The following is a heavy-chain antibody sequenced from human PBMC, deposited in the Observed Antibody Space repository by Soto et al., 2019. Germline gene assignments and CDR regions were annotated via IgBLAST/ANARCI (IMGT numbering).Heavy chain of an antibody. Sequence: EVQLVESGGGLVKPGGSLRLSCAASGFTFSSYSMNWVRQAPGKGLEWVSSISSSSSYIYYADSVKGRFTISRDNAKNSLYLQMNSLRAEDTAVYYCARDPRVGATYYYYYYGMDVWGQGTTVTVSS. CDR3: ARDPRVGATYYYYYYGMDV. J-gene: IGHJ6*02. CDR1: GFTFSSYS. CDR2: ISSSSSYI. V-gene: IGHV3-21*01. D-gene: IGHD1-26*01.